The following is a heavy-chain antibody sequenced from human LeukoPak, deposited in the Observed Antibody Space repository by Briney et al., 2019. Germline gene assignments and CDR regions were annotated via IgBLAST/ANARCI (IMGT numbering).Heavy chain of an antibody. V-gene: IGHV3-23*01. J-gene: IGHJ4*02. Sequence: GGSLRLSCAASGFTFSSYAMSWVRQAPGKGLEWVLAISGSGGSTYYADSVKGRFTISRDNSKNTLYLQMNSLRAEDTAAYYCAKDRGVWGSYRYYFDYWGQGTLVTVSS. CDR3: AKDRGVWGSYRYYFDY. CDR1: GFTFSSYA. CDR2: ISGSGGST. D-gene: IGHD3-16*02.